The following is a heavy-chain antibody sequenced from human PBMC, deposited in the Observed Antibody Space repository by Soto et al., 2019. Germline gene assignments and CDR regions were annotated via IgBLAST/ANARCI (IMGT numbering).Heavy chain of an antibody. J-gene: IGHJ6*02. V-gene: IGHV4-30-4*01. CDR3: ARARWFGESYYYYGMLV. CDR2: IYYSGST. Sequence: PSETLSLTCTVSGGSISSGDYYWSWIRQPPGKGLEWIGYIYYSGSTYYNPSLKSRVTISVDTSKNQFSLKLSSVTAADTAVYYCARARWFGESYYYYGMLVWCHAPTVT. D-gene: IGHD3-10*01. CDR1: GGSISSGDYY.